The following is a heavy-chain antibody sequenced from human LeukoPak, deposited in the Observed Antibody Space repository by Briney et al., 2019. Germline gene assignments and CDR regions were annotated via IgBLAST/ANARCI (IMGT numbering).Heavy chain of an antibody. V-gene: IGHV3-30-3*01. Sequence: SGGSLRLSCAASGFTFSSYAMHWVRQAPGKGLEWVAVISYDGSNKYYADSVKGRFTISRDNSKNTLYLQMNSLRAEDTAVYYCAKGGSGWYRSYFDYWGQGTLVTVSS. CDR2: ISYDGSNK. CDR3: AKGGSGWYRSYFDY. CDR1: GFTFSSYA. J-gene: IGHJ4*02. D-gene: IGHD6-19*01.